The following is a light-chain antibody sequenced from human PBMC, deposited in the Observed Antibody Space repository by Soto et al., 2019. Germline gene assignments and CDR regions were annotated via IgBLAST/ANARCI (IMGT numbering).Light chain of an antibody. CDR3: QQYNNWPNT. CDR2: GAS. J-gene: IGKJ2*01. CDR1: QSVSSN. V-gene: IGKV3-15*01. Sequence: EIVMTQSPATLSVSPGERATLSCRASQSVSSNLVWYQQKPGQAPRLLIYGASTRVTGIPARFSGSGSGTEFTLTISSLQSEDFAVYYCQQYNNWPNTFGQGTKVDNK.